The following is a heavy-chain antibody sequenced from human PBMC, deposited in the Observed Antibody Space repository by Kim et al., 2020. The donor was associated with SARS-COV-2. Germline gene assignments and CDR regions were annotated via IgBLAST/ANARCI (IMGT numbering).Heavy chain of an antibody. V-gene: IGHV1-69*13. CDR2: IIPIFGTA. Sequence: SVKVSCKASGGTFSSYAISWVRQAPGQGLEWMGGIIPIFGTANYAQKFQGRVTITADESTSTAYMELNSLRSEDTAVYYCARDSYCGGDCLYYYMDVWGKGTTVTVSS. D-gene: IGHD2-21*01. CDR1: GGTFSSYA. J-gene: IGHJ6*03. CDR3: ARDSYCGGDCLYYYMDV.